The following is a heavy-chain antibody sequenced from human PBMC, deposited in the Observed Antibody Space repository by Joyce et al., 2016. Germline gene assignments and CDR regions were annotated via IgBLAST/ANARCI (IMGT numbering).Heavy chain of an antibody. CDR2: ISSTSAYM. CDR3: ARAIYSYGRNWRDP. D-gene: IGHD5-18*01. CDR1: GFTFSTYN. J-gene: IGHJ5*02. Sequence: EVQLVESGGGLVKPGGSLRLSCASSGFTFSTYNINWVRQAPGKGLEWCSSISSTSAYMYYAGSVEGRFTSSRDNDKNSLYLQMNSLSAEDTAVYYCARAIYSYGRNWRDPWGQGTLVTVSS. V-gene: IGHV3-21*01.